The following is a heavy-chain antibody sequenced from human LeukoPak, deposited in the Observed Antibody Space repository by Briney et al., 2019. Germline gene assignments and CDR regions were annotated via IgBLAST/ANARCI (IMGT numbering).Heavy chain of an antibody. CDR2: VLHSGIT. Sequence: SETLSLTCVVSGGFISSGGYYWGWIRHPPEKGLEWIGSVLHSGITYYNTSLKSRVTISVDKSKNQFSLELTSVTAAETAVYYCARNPTNYYDSSGRMGAFDVWGQGTMVTVSS. CDR3: ARNPTNYYDSSGRMGAFDV. D-gene: IGHD3-22*01. V-gene: IGHV4-39*01. CDR1: GGFISSGGYY. J-gene: IGHJ3*01.